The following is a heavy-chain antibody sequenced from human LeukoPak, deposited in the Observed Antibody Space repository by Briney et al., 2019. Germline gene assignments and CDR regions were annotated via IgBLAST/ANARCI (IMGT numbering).Heavy chain of an antibody. Sequence: GASVKVSCKASGGTFSSYAISWVRQAPGQGLEWMGRIIPILGIANYAQKFQGRVTITADKSTSTAYMELSSLRSEDTAVYYCATGGLRFLEWLSPPYYFDYWGQGTLVTVSS. J-gene: IGHJ4*02. CDR2: IIPILGIA. D-gene: IGHD3-3*01. CDR1: GGTFSSYA. V-gene: IGHV1-69*04. CDR3: ATGGLRFLEWLSPPYYFDY.